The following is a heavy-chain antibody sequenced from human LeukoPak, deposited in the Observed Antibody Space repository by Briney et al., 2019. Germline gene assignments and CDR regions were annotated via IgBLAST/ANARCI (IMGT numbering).Heavy chain of an antibody. CDR2: IFHSGNT. CDR3: LYGGNSGDWVY. D-gene: IGHD4-23*01. Sequence: SETLSLTCAVSGGSISGGNWWSWVRQPPGKGLEWIGEIFHSGNTNYNPSLKSRVTMSVDKSKNQFSLNLNSVTAADTAVYYCLYGGNSGDWVYWGQGTLVTVSS. J-gene: IGHJ4*02. V-gene: IGHV4-4*02. CDR1: GGSISGGNW.